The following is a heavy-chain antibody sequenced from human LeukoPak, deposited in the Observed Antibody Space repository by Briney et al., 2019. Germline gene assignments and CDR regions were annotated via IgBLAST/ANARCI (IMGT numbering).Heavy chain of an antibody. CDR2: INPSGGST. D-gene: IGHD1-26*01. CDR3: ARGFRSNPPYYYYGMDV. V-gene: IGHV1-46*01. J-gene: IGHJ6*02. CDR1: GHTFTSYY. Sequence: GASVKVSCKASGHTFTSYYMHWVRQAPGQGLEWMGIINPSGGSTSYAQKFQGRVTMTRDTSTSTVYMELSSLRSEDTAVYYCARGFRSNPPYYYYGMDVWGQGTTVTVSS.